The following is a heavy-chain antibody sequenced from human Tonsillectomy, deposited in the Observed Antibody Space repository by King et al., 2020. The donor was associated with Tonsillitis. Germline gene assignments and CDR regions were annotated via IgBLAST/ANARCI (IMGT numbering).Heavy chain of an antibody. CDR2: IYYSGST. V-gene: IGHV4-30-4*07. CDR3: ARETAVALFDY. Sequence: QLQESGPGLVKPSQTLSLTCAVSGVSISSGGYSWSWIRQPLGKGLEWIGYIYYSGSTSYNPSLKSRVTISVDTSQNPFCLKLSSVTAADTAVYYCARETAVALFDYWGQGTLVTVSS. D-gene: IGHD6-19*01. CDR1: GVSISSGGYS. J-gene: IGHJ4*02.